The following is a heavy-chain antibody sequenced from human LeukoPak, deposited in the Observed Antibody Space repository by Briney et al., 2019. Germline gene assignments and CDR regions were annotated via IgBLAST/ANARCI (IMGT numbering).Heavy chain of an antibody. J-gene: IGHJ4*02. CDR1: GVSIRSGESY. Sequence: PSQTLSLTCTVSGVSIRSGESYWGWIRQPPGKGLEWIACVSSSGTTHYNPSLKSRVSISLDTSGNQLSLKLSSVTAADTAVYYCSRSTGGLDSWGQGTLVSVSS. CDR2: VSSSGTT. CDR3: SRSTGGLDS. V-gene: IGHV4-30-4*01. D-gene: IGHD2-8*02.